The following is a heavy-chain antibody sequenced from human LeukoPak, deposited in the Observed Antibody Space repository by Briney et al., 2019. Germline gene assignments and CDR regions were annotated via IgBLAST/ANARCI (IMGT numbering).Heavy chain of an antibody. CDR1: GYTFTGYY. CDR3: ARFYPFFDY. V-gene: IGHV1-2*02. D-gene: IGHD3-16*02. CDR2: INPNSGGT. Sequence: ASVTVSCKASGYTFTGYYMHWVRQAPGQGLEWMGWINPNSGGTNYAQKFQGRVTISVDTSKNQFSLKLSSVTAADTAVYYCARFYPFFDYWGQGTLVTVSS. J-gene: IGHJ4*02.